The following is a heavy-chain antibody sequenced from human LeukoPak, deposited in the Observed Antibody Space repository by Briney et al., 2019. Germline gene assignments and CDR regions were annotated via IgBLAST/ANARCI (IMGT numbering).Heavy chain of an antibody. CDR2: ISSSSSYI. J-gene: IGHJ4*02. D-gene: IGHD3-9*01. V-gene: IGHV3-21*01. Sequence: GGSLRLSCAASGFTFSSYSMNWVRQAPGKGLEWVSSISSSSSYIYYADSVKGRFTISRDNAKNSLYLQMNSLRAEDTAVYYCAREGAYYDILTGYSTTYYFDYWGQGTLVTVSS. CDR3: AREGAYYDILTGYSTTYYFDY. CDR1: GFTFSSYS.